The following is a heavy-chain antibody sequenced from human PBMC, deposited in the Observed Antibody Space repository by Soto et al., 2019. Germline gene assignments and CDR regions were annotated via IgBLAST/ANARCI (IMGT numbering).Heavy chain of an antibody. CDR3: ARGPPHHY. J-gene: IGHJ4*02. CDR2: IYHSGNT. Sequence: QLQLQESGSGLVKPSQTLSLTCAVSGGSISSGGYSWSWIRQPPGKGLEWIGYIYHSGNTYYNPSLKXXVXTSVDWSKNQCSLTLSSVTAADTAVYYCARGPPHHYWGQGTLVTVSS. V-gene: IGHV4-30-2*01. CDR1: GGSISSGGYS.